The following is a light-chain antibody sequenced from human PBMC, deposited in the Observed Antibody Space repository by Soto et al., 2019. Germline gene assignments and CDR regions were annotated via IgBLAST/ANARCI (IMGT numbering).Light chain of an antibody. Sequence: QSALTQPASVSGSPGQSIAISCTGTSSDVGGYKYVSWYQQHPGKAPKLLIYDVSNRPSGVSDRFSGSKSGNTASLTISGLQSEDEADYCCSSYTSSSSYVFGTGTKVTV. CDR3: SSYTSSSSYV. V-gene: IGLV2-14*01. J-gene: IGLJ1*01. CDR1: SSDVGGYKY. CDR2: DVS.